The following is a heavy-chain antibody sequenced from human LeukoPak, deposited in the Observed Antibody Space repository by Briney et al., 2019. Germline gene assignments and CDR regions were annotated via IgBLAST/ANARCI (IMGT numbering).Heavy chain of an antibody. J-gene: IGHJ6*03. CDR3: TSHSSGWDPLYYYYMDV. CDR1: GFTFSSYG. V-gene: IGHV3-15*01. D-gene: IGHD6-19*01. CDR2: IKSRTDGGTT. Sequence: NPGGSLRLSCAASGFTFSSYGMSWVRQAPGKGLEWVGRIKSRTDGGTTDYAAPVKGRFTISRDDSKNTLYLQMNSLKTEDTAVYYCTSHSSGWDPLYYYYMDVWGKGTTVTVSS.